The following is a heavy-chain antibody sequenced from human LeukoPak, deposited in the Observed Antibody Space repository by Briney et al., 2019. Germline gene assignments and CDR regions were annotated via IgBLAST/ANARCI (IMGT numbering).Heavy chain of an antibody. V-gene: IGHV3-21*01. Sequence: PGGSLRLSCAASGFTFSSYSMNWVRQAPGKGLEWVSSISSSSSYIYYADSVKGRFTISRDNSKNTPYLQMNSLRAEDTAVYYCARDERHWYYDILTGYYNFDYWGQGTLVTVSS. CDR1: GFTFSSYS. CDR3: ARDERHWYYDILTGYYNFDY. D-gene: IGHD3-9*01. CDR2: ISSSSSYI. J-gene: IGHJ4*02.